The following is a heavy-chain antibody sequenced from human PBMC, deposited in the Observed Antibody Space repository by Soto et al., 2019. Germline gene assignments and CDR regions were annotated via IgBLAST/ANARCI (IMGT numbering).Heavy chain of an antibody. CDR3: ARVLTGLGMDV. Sequence: SETLSLTCTVSGGSISSYYWSWIRQPPGKGLEWIGYIYYSGSTNYNPSLKSRVTISVDTSKNQLSLKLSSVTAADTAVYYCARVLTGLGMDVWGQGTTVTVSS. CDR1: GGSISSYY. CDR2: IYYSGST. V-gene: IGHV4-59*01. D-gene: IGHD3-9*01. J-gene: IGHJ6*02.